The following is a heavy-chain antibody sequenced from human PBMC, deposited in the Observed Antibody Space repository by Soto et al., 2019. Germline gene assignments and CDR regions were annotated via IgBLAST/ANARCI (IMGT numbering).Heavy chain of an antibody. J-gene: IGHJ5*02. CDR3: ARVTSMVRGVIDNWFDP. CDR2: IIPMYGPA. D-gene: IGHD3-10*01. CDR1: GGTFSSYA. Sequence: QVPLVQSGAEVQKPGSSVTVSCKASGGTFSSYAIHWVRQAPGQGLEWMGGIIPMYGPAKYAQRFQGRVTITADESTTTVYMELTSLTSQDTAVYYFARVTSMVRGVIDNWFDPWGHGTLVTVSS. V-gene: IGHV1-69*01.